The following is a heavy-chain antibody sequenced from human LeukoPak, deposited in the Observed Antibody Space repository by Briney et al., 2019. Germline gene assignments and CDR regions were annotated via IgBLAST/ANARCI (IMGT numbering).Heavy chain of an antibody. J-gene: IGHJ6*04. CDR2: IIPIFGTA. D-gene: IGHD2-2*02. V-gene: IGHV1-69*05. CDR1: GGTFSSYA. Sequence: SVKVSCKASGGTFSSYAISWVRQAPGQGLEWMGGIIPIFGTANYAQKFQGRVTITTDESTSTAYMELSSLRSEDTAVYYCARDRRGLEDCSSTSCYTGMDVWGKGTTVTVSS. CDR3: ARDRRGLEDCSSTSCYTGMDV.